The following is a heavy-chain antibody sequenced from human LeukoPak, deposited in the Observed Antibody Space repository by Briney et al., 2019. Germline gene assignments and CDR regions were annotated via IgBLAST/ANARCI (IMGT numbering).Heavy chain of an antibody. CDR2: ISAYNGNT. D-gene: IGHD3-22*01. V-gene: IGHV1-18*01. J-gene: IGHJ6*02. CDR1: GYTFTSYG. CDR3: ARDWSYDSSGYYRRDYYYYGMDV. Sequence: ASEKVSCKASGYTFTSYGISWVRQAPGQGLEWMGWISAYNGNTNYAQKLQGRVTMTTDTSTSTAYMELRSLRSDDTAVYYCARDWSYDSSGYYRRDYYYYGMDVWGQGTTVTVSS.